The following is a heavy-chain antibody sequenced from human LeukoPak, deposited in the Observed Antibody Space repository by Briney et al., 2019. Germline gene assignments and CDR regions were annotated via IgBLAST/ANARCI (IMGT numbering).Heavy chain of an antibody. CDR3: ARGRGNWKIQGSGSYDY. V-gene: IGHV4-34*01. CDR1: GGSISSYY. D-gene: IGHD3-10*01. CDR2: INHSGST. Sequence: SETLSLTCTVSGGSISSYYWSWIRQPAGKGLEWTGEINHSGSTNYNPSLKSRVTISVDTSKNQFSLKLSSVTAADTAVYYCARGRGNWKIQGSGSYDYWGQGTLVTVSS. J-gene: IGHJ4*02.